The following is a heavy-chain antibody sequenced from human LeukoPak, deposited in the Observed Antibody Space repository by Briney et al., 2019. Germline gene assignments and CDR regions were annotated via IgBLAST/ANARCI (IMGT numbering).Heavy chain of an antibody. J-gene: IGHJ5*02. CDR3: ARGGYCSGGSCYRIDP. CDR1: GLTFRNYW. CDR2: INSDGSST. D-gene: IGHD2-15*01. Sequence: PGGSLRVSCADSGLTFRNYWMHGVRQAPGKGLVWVARINSDGSSTSYADSVKGRFTISRDNAKNTLYLQMNSLRAEDTAVYYCARGGYCSGGSCYRIDPWGQGTLVTVSS. V-gene: IGHV3-74*01.